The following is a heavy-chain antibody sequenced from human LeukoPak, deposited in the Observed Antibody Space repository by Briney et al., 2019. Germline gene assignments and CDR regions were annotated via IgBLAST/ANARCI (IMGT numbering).Heavy chain of an antibody. Sequence: PGGSLRLSCAASGFTFSSYAMSWVRQAPGKGLEWVSVIYSGGSTYYADSVKGRFTISRDNSKNTLYLQMNSLRAEDTAVYYCARTEYYYDSYGAFDIWGQGTMVTVSS. D-gene: IGHD3-22*01. J-gene: IGHJ3*02. CDR3: ARTEYYYDSYGAFDI. CDR2: IYSGGST. CDR1: GFTFSSYA. V-gene: IGHV3-66*01.